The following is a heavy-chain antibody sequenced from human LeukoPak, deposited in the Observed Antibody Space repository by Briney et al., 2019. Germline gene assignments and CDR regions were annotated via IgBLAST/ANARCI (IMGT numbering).Heavy chain of an antibody. CDR3: AREHYYDSSGYYYAYFDY. V-gene: IGHV4-59*01. CDR2: IYYSGST. D-gene: IGHD3-22*01. Sequence: SETLSLTCTVSGGSISSYYWSWIREPPGKRLEWIGYIYYSGSTNYNPSLKSRVTISVDTSKNQFSLKLSSVTAADTAVYYCAREHYYDSSGYYYAYFDYWGQGTLVTVSS. CDR1: GGSISSYY. J-gene: IGHJ4*02.